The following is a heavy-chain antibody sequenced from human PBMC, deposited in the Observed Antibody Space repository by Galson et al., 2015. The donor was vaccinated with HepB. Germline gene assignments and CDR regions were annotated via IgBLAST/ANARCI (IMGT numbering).Heavy chain of an antibody. Sequence: SVKVSCKASGGTFSSHAISWVRQAPGQGLEWMGGILPMFGTSYHAQKFQGRVTFTADESTTTAYMELSSLTSEDTAVYYCARAVRNELLSEFWGQGTLVTVSS. V-gene: IGHV1-69*13. CDR1: GGTFSSHA. CDR2: ILPMFGTS. CDR3: ARAVRNELLSEF. D-gene: IGHD1-26*01. J-gene: IGHJ4*02.